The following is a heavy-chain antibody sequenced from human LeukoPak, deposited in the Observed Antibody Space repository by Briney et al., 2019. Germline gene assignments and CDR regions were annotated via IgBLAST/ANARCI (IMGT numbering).Heavy chain of an antibody. V-gene: IGHV3-21*01. D-gene: IGHD5-18*01. CDR3: ARDGGYSYGSFDY. CDR1: GYSFRSHS. Sequence: GGSLRLSCAGSGYSFRSHSMNWVRQAPGKGLEWVSSISSSSSYIYYADSVKGRFTISRDNAKNSLYLQMNSLRAEDTAVYYCARDGGYSYGSFDYWGQGTLVTVSS. CDR2: ISSSSSYI. J-gene: IGHJ4*02.